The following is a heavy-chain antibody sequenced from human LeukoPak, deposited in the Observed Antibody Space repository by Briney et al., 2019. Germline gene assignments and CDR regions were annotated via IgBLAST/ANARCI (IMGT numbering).Heavy chain of an antibody. CDR3: TRPRYSSSWYPSFDY. CDR1: GFTFGDYA. V-gene: IGHV3-49*03. Sequence: GGSLRLSCTASGFTFGDYAMSWFRQAPGKGLEWVGFIRSKAYGGTTEYAASVKGRFTISRDDSKSIAYLQMNSLKTEDTAVYYCTRPRYSSSWYPSFDYRGQGTLVTVSS. J-gene: IGHJ4*02. D-gene: IGHD6-13*01. CDR2: IRSKAYGGTT.